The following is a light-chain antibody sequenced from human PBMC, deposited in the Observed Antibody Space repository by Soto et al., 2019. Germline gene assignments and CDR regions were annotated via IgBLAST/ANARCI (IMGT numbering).Light chain of an antibody. CDR1: QSVSSSY. CDR2: GAS. V-gene: IGKV3-20*01. J-gene: IGKJ1*01. CDR3: QQYGSLRT. Sequence: EILLTKSPGTLSLSPGERATLSCRTSQSVSSSYLAWYQQKPGQAPRLLIYGASSRATGIPDRFSGSGSGTDFTLIISRLEPEDFAVYYCQQYGSLRTFGQGTKVDIK.